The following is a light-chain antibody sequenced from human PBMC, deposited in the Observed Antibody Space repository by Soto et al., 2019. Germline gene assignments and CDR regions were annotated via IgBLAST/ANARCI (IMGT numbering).Light chain of an antibody. Sequence: DIQVTQSPSSLSASVVDRVNITCRASQSISSYLNWYQQKPGKGPNLLIYAASSLQSGVPSRFSGSKSGTDFTLTITSLQPEDFATYYCQQSSSTPLTFGLGTKVDIK. CDR3: QQSSSTPLT. J-gene: IGKJ1*01. CDR2: AAS. V-gene: IGKV1-39*01. CDR1: QSISSY.